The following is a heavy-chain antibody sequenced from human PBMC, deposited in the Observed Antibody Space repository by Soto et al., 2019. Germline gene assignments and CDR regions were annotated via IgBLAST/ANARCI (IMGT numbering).Heavy chain of an antibody. CDR2: ISGSGGST. CDR3: GSGRVKGVDY. CDR1: GFTFSSYA. Sequence: GGSLRLSCAASGFTFSSYAMSWVRQAPGKGLEWVSAISGSGGSTYYADSVKGRFTISRDNSKNTLYLQMNSLRAEDTAVYYCGSGRVKGVDYWGQGTLVTVSS. D-gene: IGHD3-10*01. J-gene: IGHJ4*02. V-gene: IGHV3-23*01.